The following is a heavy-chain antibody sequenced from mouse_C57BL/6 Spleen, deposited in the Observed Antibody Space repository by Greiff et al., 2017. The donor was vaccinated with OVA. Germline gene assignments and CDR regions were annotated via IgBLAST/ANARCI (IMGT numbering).Heavy chain of an antibody. CDR2: IHPNSGST. J-gene: IGHJ2*01. V-gene: IGHV1-64*01. Sequence: VQLQQPGAELVKPGASVKLSCKASGYTFTSYWMHWVKQRPGQGLEWIGMIHPNSGSTNYNEKFKSKATLTVDKSSNTAYMQLSSLTSEDSAVYYCARDPYDYSLYFDYWGQGTTLTVSS. CDR1: GYTFTSYW. CDR3: ARDPYDYSLYFDY. D-gene: IGHD2-4*01.